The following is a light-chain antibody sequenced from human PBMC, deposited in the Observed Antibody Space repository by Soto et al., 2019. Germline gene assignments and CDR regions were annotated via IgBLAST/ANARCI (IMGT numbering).Light chain of an antibody. CDR1: QSVSSN. CDR2: GAS. J-gene: IGKJ1*01. V-gene: IGKV3-15*01. Sequence: EIVMTQSTATLSVSPGERATLSCRASQSVSSNLAWYQQKPGQAPRLLIYGASTRATGIPARFSGSGSGTEFTLTISSLQPDDFATYYCQQYNSYPWTFGQGTKVDIK. CDR3: QQYNSYPWT.